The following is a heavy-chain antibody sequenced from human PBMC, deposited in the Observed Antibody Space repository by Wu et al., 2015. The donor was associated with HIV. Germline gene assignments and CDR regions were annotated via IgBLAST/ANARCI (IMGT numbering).Heavy chain of an antibody. V-gene: IGHV1-18*01. CDR1: GGTFNNYS. CDR3: ARDVAQIHDSSGEYYLDY. D-gene: IGHD3-22*01. Sequence: QVQLMQSAAEMKKPGSSVKVSCKASGGTFNNYSITWVRQAPGQGLEWMGWISIFSGDTNYAQKFQGRVTLTTDTNTNTAYMDLRSLILDDTAVYYCARDVAQIHDSSGEYYLDYVGPGNTGLRLL. J-gene: IGHJ4*02. CDR2: ISIFSGDT.